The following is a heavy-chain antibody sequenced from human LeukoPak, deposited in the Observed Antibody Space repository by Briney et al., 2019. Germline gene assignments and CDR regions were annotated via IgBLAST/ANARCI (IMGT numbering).Heavy chain of an antibody. V-gene: IGHV3-23*01. J-gene: IGHJ4*02. D-gene: IGHD2-15*01. CDR3: AKARYCSGGSCYHDY. CDR1: GFTFSSYA. Sequence: PGGSLRLSCAASGFTFSSYAMSWVRQAPGKGLEWVSAISGSGGSTYYADSVKGRFTISRDNSKNTLYLQMNSLRAEDTAVYYCAKARYCSGGSCYHDYWGQGTLVTVSS. CDR2: ISGSGGST.